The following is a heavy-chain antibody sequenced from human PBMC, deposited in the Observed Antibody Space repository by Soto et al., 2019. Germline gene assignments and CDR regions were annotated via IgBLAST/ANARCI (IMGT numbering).Heavy chain of an antibody. CDR3: ARDLAAADY. D-gene: IGHD6-13*01. J-gene: IGHJ4*02. V-gene: IGHV1-46*01. CDR2: INPTGGST. Sequence: QVPLVQSGAEVKKPGASVKVSCKASGYIFINYYIHWVRQAPGQGPEWMGIINPTGGSTNYAQKFQGRVTLTMDTSTSTVYMELSSLRFEDTAVYYCARDLAAADYWGQGTLVTVSS. CDR1: GYIFINYY.